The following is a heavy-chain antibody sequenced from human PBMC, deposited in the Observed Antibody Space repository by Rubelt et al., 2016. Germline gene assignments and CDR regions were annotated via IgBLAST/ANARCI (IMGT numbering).Heavy chain of an antibody. CDR3: ARSGEDTAMANHHFDY. CDR2: IYYSGST. V-gene: IGHV4-39*01. CDR1: GGSISSSSYY. Sequence: QLQLQESGPGLVKPSETLSLTCTVSGGSISSSSYYWGWNRQPPGKGLEWIGSIYYSGSTYYNRSLTSRVPMCGEPSKDQFSLMLSSVTDVVTDVYYCARSGEDTAMANHHFDYWGQGTLVTVSS. J-gene: IGHJ4*02. D-gene: IGHD5-18*01.